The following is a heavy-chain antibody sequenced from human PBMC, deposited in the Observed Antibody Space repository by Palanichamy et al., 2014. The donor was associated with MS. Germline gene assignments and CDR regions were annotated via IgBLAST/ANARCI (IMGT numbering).Heavy chain of an antibody. V-gene: IGHV4-4*07. CDR1: GGSVSSYY. J-gene: IGHJ5*01. D-gene: IGHD1-26*01. CDR2: FYTSGNT. Sequence: QVQLQESGPGLVKPSETLSLTCTVSGGSVSSYYWSWIRQPAEKGLEWIGRFYTSGNTNYNPSLKSRVTMSVDTSKNQFSLKLSSVTAADTAVYYCARVVSGSYYACDSWGQGTLVTVPS. CDR3: ARVVSGSYYACDS.